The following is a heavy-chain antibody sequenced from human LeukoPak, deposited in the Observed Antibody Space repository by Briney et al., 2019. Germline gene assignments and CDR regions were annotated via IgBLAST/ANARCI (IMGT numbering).Heavy chain of an antibody. D-gene: IGHD3-22*01. CDR3: ARTITMIVVVSDAFDI. CDR2: IRYDGSNK. V-gene: IGHV3-30*02. J-gene: IGHJ3*02. CDR1: GFTFSNYG. Sequence: QPGGSLRLSCAASGFTFSNYGMHWVRQAPGKGLEWVASIRYDGSNKYYADSVKGRFTISRDNAKNSLYLQMNSLRAEDTAVYYCARTITMIVVVSDAFDIWGQGTMVTVSS.